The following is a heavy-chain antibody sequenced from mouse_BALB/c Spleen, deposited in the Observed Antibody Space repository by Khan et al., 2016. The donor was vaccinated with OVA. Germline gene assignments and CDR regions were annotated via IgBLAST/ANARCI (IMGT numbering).Heavy chain of an antibody. CDR1: RYTFTSYT. CDR3: VRDGAYHRNDGWFAY. J-gene: IGHJ3*01. Sequence: QVQLKESGAELARPGASVKMSCKASRYTFTSYTIHWIKESPAKGLEWIGYINPSNAYTNYNQKFKDKATLTTDKSSTTAYLQLSSLTSYDSAVYNCVRDGAYHRNDGWFAYWGQGTLVTVSA. D-gene: IGHD2-14*01. V-gene: IGHV1-4*01. CDR2: INPSNAYT.